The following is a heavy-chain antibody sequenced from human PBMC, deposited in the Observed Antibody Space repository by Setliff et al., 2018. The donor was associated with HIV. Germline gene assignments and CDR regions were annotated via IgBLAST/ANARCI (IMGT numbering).Heavy chain of an antibody. D-gene: IGHD6-6*01. J-gene: IGHJ1*01. CDR3: ARDPAPSSSVSYFQH. Sequence: SVKVSCKASGGTFSSYAISWVRQAPGQGLEWMGGIIPIFGTANYAQKFQGRVTITADESTSTAYMELSSLRSEDTAVYYCARDPAPSSSVSYFQHWGQGTQVTVSS. CDR2: IIPIFGTA. V-gene: IGHV1-69*13. CDR1: GGTFSSYA.